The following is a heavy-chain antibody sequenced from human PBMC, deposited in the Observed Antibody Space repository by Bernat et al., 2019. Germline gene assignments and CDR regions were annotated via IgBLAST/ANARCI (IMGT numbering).Heavy chain of an antibody. CDR3: ARHRAQYDFSDY. J-gene: IGHJ4*02. Sequence: QLQLQESGPGLVKPSETLSLTCIVSGGSVSNSDYWWGWIRQPPGKGLEWIAIIYYRGNTHFNPSLKSRVTISVDTSNNQFSLNLRSVTAADTAVYYCARHRAQYDFSDYWGQGTLITVSS. D-gene: IGHD3-3*01. CDR1: GGSVSNSDYW. CDR2: IYYRGNT. V-gene: IGHV4-39*01.